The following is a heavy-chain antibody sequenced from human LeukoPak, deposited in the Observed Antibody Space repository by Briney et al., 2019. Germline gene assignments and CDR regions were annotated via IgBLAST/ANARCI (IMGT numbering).Heavy chain of an antibody. CDR2: IWYDGTNK. Sequence: GGSLRLSCAASGFTFGTYGMHWVRQAPGKGLEWVAVIWYDGTNKYYADSVKGRFTISRDNSKNTLYLQMNSLRAEDTAVYYCATNQIMIREYYFDYWGQGTLVTVSS. CDR3: ATNQIMIREYYFDY. J-gene: IGHJ4*02. D-gene: IGHD3-16*01. V-gene: IGHV3-33*01. CDR1: GFTFGTYG.